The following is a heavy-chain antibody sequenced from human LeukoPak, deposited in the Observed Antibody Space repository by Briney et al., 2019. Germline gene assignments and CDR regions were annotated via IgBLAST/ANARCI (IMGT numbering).Heavy chain of an antibody. V-gene: IGHV4-34*01. CDR2: INHSGST. CDR3: ARDLGYCSGGSCYSGLHY. Sequence: PSETLSLTCAVYGGSFSGYYWSWIRQPPGKGPEWIGEINHSGSTNYNPSLKSRVTISVDTSKNQFSLKLSSVTAADTAVYYCARDLGYCSGGSCYSGLHYWGQGTLVTVSS. CDR1: GGSFSGYY. D-gene: IGHD2-15*01. J-gene: IGHJ4*02.